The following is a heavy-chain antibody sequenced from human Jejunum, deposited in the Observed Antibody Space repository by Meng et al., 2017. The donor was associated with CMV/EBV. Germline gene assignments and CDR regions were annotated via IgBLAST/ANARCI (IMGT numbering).Heavy chain of an antibody. D-gene: IGHD2-2*01. J-gene: IGHJ4*02. CDR3: ARDIGYCYSTSCPFDY. V-gene: IGHV3-48*04. CDR2: ISSSGSII. Sequence: FTFSGYSMSWVRQAPGKGLEWVSYISSSGSIIYYADSVKGRFTISRDNAKNSLSLQMNSLRAEDTAVYYCARDIGYCYSTSCPFDYWGQGTLVTVSS. CDR1: FTFSGYS.